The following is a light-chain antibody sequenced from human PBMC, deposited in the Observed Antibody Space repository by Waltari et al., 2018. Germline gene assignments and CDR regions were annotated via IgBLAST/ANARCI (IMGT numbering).Light chain of an antibody. CDR1: QSISRN. J-gene: IGKJ2*01. CDR3: QQYNNWRT. Sequence: EVLMTQSPATLSVSPGERATLSCRASQSISRNLAWYQQNPGQAPRLLIYGAPTRAPGIPARFSGSGSGTDVTLSISSLQSEDVAVYYCQQYNNWRTFGQGTKLEMK. CDR2: GAP. V-gene: IGKV3-15*01.